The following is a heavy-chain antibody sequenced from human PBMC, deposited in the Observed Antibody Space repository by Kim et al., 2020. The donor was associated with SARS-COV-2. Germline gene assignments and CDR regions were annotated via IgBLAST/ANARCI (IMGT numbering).Heavy chain of an antibody. Sequence: QKLQGRVTMTTDTATSTAYMELRSLRSDDTALYYCARDPYGDYYYYGMDVWGQGTTVTVSS. V-gene: IGHV1-18*01. J-gene: IGHJ6*02. CDR3: ARDPYGDYYYYGMDV. D-gene: IGHD4-17*01.